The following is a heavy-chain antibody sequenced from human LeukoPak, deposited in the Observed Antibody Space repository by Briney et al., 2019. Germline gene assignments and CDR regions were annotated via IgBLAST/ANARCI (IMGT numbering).Heavy chain of an antibody. V-gene: IGHV3-48*03. D-gene: IGHD5-18*01. J-gene: IGHJ1*01. CDR2: ISGSGTTI. CDR1: GFTFSSYE. CDR3: ARAGYSMDTEYFQH. Sequence: GGSLRLSCAASGFTFSSYEMNWVRQAPGKGLEWVSYISGSGTTIYYADSVKGRFTISRDNAKSSLCLQMNSLRAEDTAIYYCARAGYSMDTEYFQHWGQGTLVTVSS.